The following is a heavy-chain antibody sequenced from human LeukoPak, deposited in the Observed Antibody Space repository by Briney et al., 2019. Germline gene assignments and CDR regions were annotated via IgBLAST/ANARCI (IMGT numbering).Heavy chain of an antibody. J-gene: IGHJ1*01. CDR1: GASFSGNY. D-gene: IGHD2-15*01. CDR2: VNHTGYT. CDR3: ATGPGYCTGGSCFPRYFQQ. V-gene: IGHV4-34*01. Sequence: SETLSLTCSVYGASFSGNYWTWIRQPPGKGLEWIGDVNHTGYTKYKSSLKGRVTISVDTSESQFSLKLTSVTAADTAVYYCATGPGYCTGGSCFPRYFQQWGQGTLVTV.